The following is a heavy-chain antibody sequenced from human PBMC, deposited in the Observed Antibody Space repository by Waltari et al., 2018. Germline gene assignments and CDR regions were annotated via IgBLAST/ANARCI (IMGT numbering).Heavy chain of an antibody. J-gene: IGHJ5*02. V-gene: IGHV4-38-2*02. Sequence: QVQLQESGPGLVKPSETLSLTCTVSGYSISSGYYWGWIRKPPGKGLEWIGSIYHSGRTYYNPSLKSRVTISVDTSKNQFSLKLSSVTAADTAVYYCARGITRGYWFDPWGQGTLVTVSS. CDR3: ARGITRGYWFDP. CDR1: GYSISSGYY. D-gene: IGHD3-3*01. CDR2: IYHSGRT.